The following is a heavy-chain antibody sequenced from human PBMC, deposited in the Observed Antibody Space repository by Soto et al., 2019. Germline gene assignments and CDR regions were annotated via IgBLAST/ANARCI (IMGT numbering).Heavy chain of an antibody. D-gene: IGHD6-13*01. V-gene: IGHV1-2*02. CDR1: GYTFTGYY. Sequence: ASVKVSCKASGYTFTGYYMNWVRQAPGQGLEWMGWINPNSGGTNYAQKFQGRVTMTRDTSISTAYMELSRLRSDDKAAYYCARDRPSSWYTIDYWGQGTLVTVSS. CDR3: ARDRPSSWYTIDY. CDR2: INPNSGGT. J-gene: IGHJ4*02.